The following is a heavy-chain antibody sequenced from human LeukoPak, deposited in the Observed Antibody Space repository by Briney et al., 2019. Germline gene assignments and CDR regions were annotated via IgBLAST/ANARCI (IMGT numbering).Heavy chain of an antibody. CDR3: ARVADYDSSGYYSYYYGMDV. J-gene: IGHJ6*02. V-gene: IGHV4-4*07. CDR1: GGSINSYY. D-gene: IGHD3-22*01. CDR2: VYTSGST. Sequence: SETLSLTCTVSGGSINSYYYHWIRQPAGKGLEWIGRVYTSGSTNYIPSLKSRLTISVDTSKNQFSLKLSSVTAADTAVYYCARVADYDSSGYYSYYYGMDVWGQGTTVTVSS.